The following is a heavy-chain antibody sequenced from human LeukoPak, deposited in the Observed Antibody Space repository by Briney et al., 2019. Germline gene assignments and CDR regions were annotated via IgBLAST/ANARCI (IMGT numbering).Heavy chain of an antibody. J-gene: IGHJ4*02. CDR3: ARTYCISSSCYDGGYFDY. Sequence: SQTLSLTCTVSGDSISSGTYYWTWIRQPPGKDLERIGYIYHTGSAYYNPSLESRVTVSVDGSKNQFSLNLRSVTAADTAVYFCARTYCISSSCYDGGYFDYWGQGTLVTVSS. D-gene: IGHD2-2*01. V-gene: IGHV4-30-2*01. CDR1: GDSISSGTYY. CDR2: IYHTGSA.